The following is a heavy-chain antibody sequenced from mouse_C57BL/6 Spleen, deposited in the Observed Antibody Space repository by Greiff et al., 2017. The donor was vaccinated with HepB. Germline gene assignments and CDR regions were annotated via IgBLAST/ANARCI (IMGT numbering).Heavy chain of an antibody. D-gene: IGHD2-3*01. Sequence: VQLQQSGPVLVKPGASVKMSCKASGYTFTDYYMNWVKQSHGKSLEWIGVINPYNGGTSYNQKFKGKATLTVDKSSSTAYMELNSLTSEDSAVYYCAKGYDLYFDYWGQGTTLTVSS. V-gene: IGHV1-19*01. CDR2: INPYNGGT. CDR3: AKGYDLYFDY. CDR1: GYTFTDYY. J-gene: IGHJ2*01.